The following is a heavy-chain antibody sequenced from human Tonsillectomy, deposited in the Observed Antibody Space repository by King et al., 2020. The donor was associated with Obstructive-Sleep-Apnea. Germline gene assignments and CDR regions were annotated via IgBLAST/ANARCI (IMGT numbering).Heavy chain of an antibody. D-gene: IGHD6-6*01. CDR2: ISYDGSNK. Sequence: VQLVESGGGVVQPGRSLRLSCAASGFTFNSYGMHWVRQAPGKGLEWLAVISYDGSNKNYANSVKGRFPISRDNSKNTIYLKMNSLRAEDTAMYYCAKNEASISAVSTDPIAWGQGTLVTVSS. J-gene: IGHJ5*02. V-gene: IGHV3-30*18. CDR1: GFTFNSYG. CDR3: AKNEASISAVSTDPIA.